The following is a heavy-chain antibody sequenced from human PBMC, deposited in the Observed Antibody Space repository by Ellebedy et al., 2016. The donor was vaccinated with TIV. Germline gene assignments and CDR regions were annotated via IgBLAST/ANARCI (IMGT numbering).Heavy chain of an antibody. CDR1: GFTFSVYY. CDR3: AVSMGRGLILNYHYGMDV. CDR2: IKHDGSEK. V-gene: IGHV3-7*01. D-gene: IGHD3-10*01. J-gene: IGHJ6*02. Sequence: GESLKISXEASGFTFSVYYMSWVRQAPGKGLEWVANIKHDGSEKYYVDSVKGRFTVSRDNAKNSLFLQMNSLRAEDTAVYYCAVSMGRGLILNYHYGMDVWGQGTTVTVSS.